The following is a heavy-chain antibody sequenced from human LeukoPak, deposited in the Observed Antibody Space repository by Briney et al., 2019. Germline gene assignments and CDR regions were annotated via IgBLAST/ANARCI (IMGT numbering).Heavy chain of an antibody. Sequence: GASMKVSFKASGYTFSGYYMYWVRQAPGQGLEWMGWINPNSGGTNFAQKFQGRVTMTRDTSISTAYMELSRLKSDDTAVYYCARNAYSSGWTGFDYWGQGTLVTVSS. CDR3: ARNAYSSGWTGFDY. J-gene: IGHJ4*02. D-gene: IGHD6-19*01. CDR2: INPNSGGT. V-gene: IGHV1-2*02. CDR1: GYTFSGYY.